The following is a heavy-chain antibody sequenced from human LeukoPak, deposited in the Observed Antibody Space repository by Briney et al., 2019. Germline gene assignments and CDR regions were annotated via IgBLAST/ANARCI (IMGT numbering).Heavy chain of an antibody. Sequence: PGRSLRLSCAASGFTFSSYGMHWVRQAPGKGLEWVAVIWYDGSNKYYGDSVKGRFTISRDNSKKTLYLQMNSLRVEDTAVYYCARGDGYNDAEYLQHRGQGTLVTVS. CDR3: ARGDGYNDAEYLQH. V-gene: IGHV3-33*01. D-gene: IGHD5-24*01. J-gene: IGHJ1*01. CDR1: GFTFSSYG. CDR2: IWYDGSNK.